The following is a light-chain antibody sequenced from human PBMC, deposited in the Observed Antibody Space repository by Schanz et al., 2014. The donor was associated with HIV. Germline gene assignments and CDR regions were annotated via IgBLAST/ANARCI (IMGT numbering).Light chain of an antibody. CDR3: QQRSNWPRT. Sequence: EIVLTQSPGTLSLSPGERATLSCRASQSVSSSSLAWYQQKPGQAPRLLIYGASTRATGIPARFDGSGSGTEFTLTISSLQSEDFAVYYCQQRSNWPRTFGQGTKVEIK. CDR2: GAS. V-gene: IGKV3D-20*02. J-gene: IGKJ1*01. CDR1: QSVSSSS.